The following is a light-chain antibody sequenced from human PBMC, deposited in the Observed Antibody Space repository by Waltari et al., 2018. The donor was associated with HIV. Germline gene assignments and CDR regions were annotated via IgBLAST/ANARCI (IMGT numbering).Light chain of an antibody. CDR3: AAWDDSLNGPV. CDR2: SNN. Sequence: QSVLTQPPSASGTPGPRVTISCSGSSSNIGCNTVNWYQQLPGTAPKLLIYSNNPRPSGVPSRFSGPNTGTSASLVISGLQSEDEADYYCAAWDDSLNGPVFGGGTKLTVL. V-gene: IGLV1-44*01. J-gene: IGLJ2*01. CDR1: SSNIGCNT.